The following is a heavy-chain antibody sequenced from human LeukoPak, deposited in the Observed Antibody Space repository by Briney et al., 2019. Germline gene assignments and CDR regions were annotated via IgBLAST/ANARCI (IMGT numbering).Heavy chain of an antibody. J-gene: IGHJ4*02. D-gene: IGHD1-1*01. Sequence: GASVKVSCKVFGNTLTELSMHWVRQAPGKGLESMGGFAPEDGEAIYAQQFQGRLTMTEDTSTDTAYMELSSLTSEDTAVYYYTTGRRYQLYDYWGQGTLVTVSS. V-gene: IGHV1-24*01. CDR2: FAPEDGEA. CDR3: TTGRRYQLYDY. CDR1: GNTLTELS.